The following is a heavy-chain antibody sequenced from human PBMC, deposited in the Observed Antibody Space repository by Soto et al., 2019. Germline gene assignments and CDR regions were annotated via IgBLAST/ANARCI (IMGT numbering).Heavy chain of an antibody. CDR3: ARAHYGPSGYYFDS. D-gene: IGHD3-22*01. CDR2: IYHTGST. J-gene: IGHJ4*02. CDR1: GDSISSGGYS. V-gene: IGHV4-30-2*01. Sequence: QVQLQESGSGLVKPSQTLSLTCTVSGDSISSGGYSWSWIRQPPRQGLEWIGYIYHTGSTSYSPSLKSRATMSVDKSKNQFSLSLTSVTAADTAIYYCARAHYGPSGYYFDSWGQGALFTVSS.